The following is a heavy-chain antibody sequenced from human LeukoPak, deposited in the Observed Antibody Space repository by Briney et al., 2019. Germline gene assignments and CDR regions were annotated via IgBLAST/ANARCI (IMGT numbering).Heavy chain of an antibody. CDR2: ISGSGGST. Sequence: GGSLRLSCAASGFTFSSYAMSWVRQAPGKGLEWVSAISGSGGSTYYADSVRGRFTISRDNSKNTLYLQMNSLRAEDTAVYYRAKDAGGTMVRGYYFDYWGQGTLVTVSS. D-gene: IGHD3-10*01. CDR1: GFTFSSYA. J-gene: IGHJ4*02. CDR3: AKDAGGTMVRGYYFDY. V-gene: IGHV3-23*01.